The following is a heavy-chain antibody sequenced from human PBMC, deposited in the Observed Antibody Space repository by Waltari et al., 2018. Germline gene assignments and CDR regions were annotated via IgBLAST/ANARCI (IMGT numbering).Heavy chain of an antibody. CDR2: IWYDGSNK. Sequence: QVQLVESGGGVVQPGRSLRLSCAASGFTFSSYGMHWVRQAPGKGLEWVAVIWYDGSNKCYADSVKGRFTISRDNSKNTLYLQMNSLRAEDTAVYYCAKGGLGSNYPYYYYYYMDVWGKGTTVTVSS. J-gene: IGHJ6*03. V-gene: IGHV3-30*18. CDR1: GFTFSSYG. CDR3: AKGGLGSNYPYYYYYYMDV. D-gene: IGHD4-4*01.